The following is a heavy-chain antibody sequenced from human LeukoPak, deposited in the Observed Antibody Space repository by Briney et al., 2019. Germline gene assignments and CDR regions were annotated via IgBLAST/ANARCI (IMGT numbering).Heavy chain of an antibody. Sequence: SETLSLTCAVYGGSFSGYYWSWIRQPPGKGLEWIGEINHSGSTNYNPSLKSRVTISVDTSKNQFSLKLGSVTAADTAVYYCARYRSSYFDYWGQGTLVTVSS. CDR3: ARYRSSYFDY. CDR2: INHSGST. V-gene: IGHV4-34*01. J-gene: IGHJ4*02. D-gene: IGHD3-10*01. CDR1: GGSFSGYY.